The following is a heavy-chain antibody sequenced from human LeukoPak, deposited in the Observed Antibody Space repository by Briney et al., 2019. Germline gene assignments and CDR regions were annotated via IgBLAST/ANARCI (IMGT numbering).Heavy chain of an antibody. CDR1: GFTFSSYW. Sequence: HSGGSLRLSCAASGFTFSSYWMSWVRQAPDKGLEWVANINQDASSINYAGSVKGRFTISRDNAKKSPYLQMNSLRAEDTAVYYCARTGYIDEGFDYWGQGTLVTVSS. J-gene: IGHJ4*02. CDR2: INQDASSI. D-gene: IGHD1-1*01. V-gene: IGHV3-7*04. CDR3: ARTGYIDEGFDY.